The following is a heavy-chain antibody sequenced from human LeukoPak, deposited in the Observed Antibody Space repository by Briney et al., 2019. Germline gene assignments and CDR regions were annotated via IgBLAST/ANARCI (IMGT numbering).Heavy chain of an antibody. CDR2: INPSSGDT. CDR1: GYTFINHY. V-gene: IGHV1-2*02. D-gene: IGHD3-10*01. J-gene: IGHJ5*02. Sequence: ASVKVSCKASGYTFINHYIHWVRQAPGQGLEWMGWINPSSGDTNYAQKFQGRVTMTTDTSMSTAYMEVSRLRSDDTAVYYCVRDRITIVCGVLNYFDPWGQGTLVTVSS. CDR3: VRDRITIVCGVLNYFDP.